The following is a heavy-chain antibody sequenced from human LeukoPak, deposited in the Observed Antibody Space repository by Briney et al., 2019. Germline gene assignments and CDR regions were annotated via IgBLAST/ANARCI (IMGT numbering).Heavy chain of an antibody. CDR2: IYTSGST. V-gene: IGHV4-61*02. CDR1: GGSISSGSYY. CDR3: ARRGKDYYDKGSAFDI. D-gene: IGHD3-22*01. J-gene: IGHJ3*02. Sequence: SKTLSLTCTVSGGSISSGSYYWSWIRQPAGKGLEWIGRIYTSGSTNYNPSLKSRVTISVDTSKNQFSLKLSSVTAADTAVYYCARRGKDYYDKGSAFDIWGQGTMVTVSS.